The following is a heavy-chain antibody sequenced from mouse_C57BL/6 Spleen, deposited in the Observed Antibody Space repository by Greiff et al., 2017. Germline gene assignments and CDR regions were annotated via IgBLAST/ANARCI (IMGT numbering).Heavy chain of an antibody. Sequence: QVQLKESGAELVRPGTSVKMSCKASGYTFTNYWIGWAKQRPGHGLEWIGDIYPGGGYTNYNEKFKGKATLTADKSSSTAYMQFSSLTSEDSAIYYCARRNCGSGFDYWGQGTTLTVSS. V-gene: IGHV1-63*01. J-gene: IGHJ2*01. CDR2: IYPGGGYT. CDR1: GYTFTNYW. CDR3: ARRNCGSGFDY. D-gene: IGHD1-1*01.